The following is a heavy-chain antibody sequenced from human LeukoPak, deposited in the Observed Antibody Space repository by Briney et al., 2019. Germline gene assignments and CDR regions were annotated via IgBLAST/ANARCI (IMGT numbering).Heavy chain of an antibody. D-gene: IGHD3-9*01. V-gene: IGHV3-30*02. CDR1: GFTFSSYA. J-gene: IGHJ3*02. CDR3: AKDDNILTGQTGAFDI. CDR2: IRYDGSNK. Sequence: PGRSLRLSCAASGFTFSSYAMHWVRQAPGKGLEWVAFIRYDGSNKYYADSVKGRFTISRDNSKNTLYLQMNSLRAEDTAVYYCAKDDNILTGQTGAFDIWGQGTMVTVSS.